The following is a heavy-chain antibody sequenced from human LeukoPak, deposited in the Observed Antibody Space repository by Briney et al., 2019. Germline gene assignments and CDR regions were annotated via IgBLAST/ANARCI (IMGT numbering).Heavy chain of an antibody. CDR3: ARARAGSGGIDY. V-gene: IGHV4-38-2*02. J-gene: IGHJ4*02. CDR2: IYHSGST. CDR1: GYSISSGYY. Sequence: SETLSLTCTVSGYSISSGYYWGWIRQPPGKGLEWIGNIYHSGSTYYNPSLKSRVTISMDTSKNQFSLKLSSVTATDTAIYYCARARAGSGGIDYWGQGTLVTVSS. D-gene: IGHD3-10*01.